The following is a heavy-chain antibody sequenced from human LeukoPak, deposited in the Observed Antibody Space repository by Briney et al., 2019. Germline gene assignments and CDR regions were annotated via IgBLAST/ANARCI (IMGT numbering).Heavy chain of an antibody. CDR1: GYTFTGYC. D-gene: IGHD6-19*01. V-gene: IGHV1-2*02. Sequence: ASVKVSCKASGYTFTGYCMHWVRQAPGQGLEWMGWINPNSGGTNYAQKFQGRVTMTRDTSISTAYMELSRLRSDDTAVYYCARSPTVAVNTYYFDYWGQGTLVTVSS. CDR2: INPNSGGT. J-gene: IGHJ4*02. CDR3: ARSPTVAVNTYYFDY.